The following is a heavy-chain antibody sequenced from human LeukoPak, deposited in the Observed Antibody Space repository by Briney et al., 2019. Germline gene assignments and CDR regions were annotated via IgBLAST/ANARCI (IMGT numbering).Heavy chain of an antibody. J-gene: IGHJ1*01. V-gene: IGHV3-30*19. CDR2: ILYDGSKK. CDR1: GFTFSNYD. CDR3: ARDIPHGCSGFNFQY. Sequence: GRSLRLSCAASGFTFSNYDMHWVRQAPGKGLEWVAIILYDGSKKYYAESVKGRFSVSRDNTKNTLYLQMDSLRADDTALYYCARDIPHGCSGFNFQYWGQGTLVTVSS. D-gene: IGHD2-15*01.